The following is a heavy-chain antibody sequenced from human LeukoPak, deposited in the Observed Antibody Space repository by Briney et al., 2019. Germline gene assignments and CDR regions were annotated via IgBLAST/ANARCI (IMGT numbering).Heavy chain of an antibody. Sequence: GASVKVSCKASGYTFASYGISWVRQAPGQGLEWMGIIIPSGGGTTYAQRFQGRVTMTRDTSTSTVYMELTSLRSEDTAVYYCARVTMLRGVVGTNGMDIWGQGTTVTVSS. CDR1: GYTFASYG. J-gene: IGHJ6*02. CDR3: ARVTMLRGVVGTNGMDI. V-gene: IGHV1-46*01. CDR2: IIPSGGGT. D-gene: IGHD3-10*01.